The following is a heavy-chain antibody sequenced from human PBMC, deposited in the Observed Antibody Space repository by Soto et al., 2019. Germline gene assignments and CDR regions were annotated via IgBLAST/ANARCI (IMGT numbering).Heavy chain of an antibody. V-gene: IGHV1-69*13. CDR2: IIPIFGTA. Sequence: SVKVSCKASGGTFSSYAISWVRQAPGQGLEWMGGIIPIFGTANYAQKFQGRVTITADESTSTAYMELSSLRSEDTAVYYCARDGGGVLLLDPWGQGTLVTVSS. CDR3: ARDGGGVLLLDP. CDR1: GGTFSSYA. D-gene: IGHD3-22*01. J-gene: IGHJ5*02.